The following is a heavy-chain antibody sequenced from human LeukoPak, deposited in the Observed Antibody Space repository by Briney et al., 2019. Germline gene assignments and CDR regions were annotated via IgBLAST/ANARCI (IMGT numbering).Heavy chain of an antibody. CDR1: GFTFSRYW. CDR3: GRRVGDTLSAFGY. J-gene: IGHJ4*02. Sequence: GGSLRLSCAASGFTFSRYWMSWIRQAPGKGLEWVANIKHDGTEKSYVDSVRGRFTISRDNAKNSLYLQMNSLRAEDTAVYYCGRRVGDTLSAFGYWGQGTLVTVSS. D-gene: IGHD3-16*01. V-gene: IGHV3-7*03. CDR2: IKHDGTEK.